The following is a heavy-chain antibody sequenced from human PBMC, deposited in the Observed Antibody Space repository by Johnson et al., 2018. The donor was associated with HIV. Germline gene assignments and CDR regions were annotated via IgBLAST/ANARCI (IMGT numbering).Heavy chain of an antibody. CDR3: AREVRKAVAGNFDI. Sequence: VQLVESGGGLIQPGGSLRLSCAASEFTVSGGYMNWVRQAPGKGLEWVANIKQDGSEKYYVDSVKGRFTISRDNSKNTLYLQMNSLRAEDTAVYYCAREVRKAVAGNFDIWGQGTMVTVSS. V-gene: IGHV3-7*01. CDR1: EFTVSGGY. D-gene: IGHD6-19*01. J-gene: IGHJ3*02. CDR2: IKQDGSEK.